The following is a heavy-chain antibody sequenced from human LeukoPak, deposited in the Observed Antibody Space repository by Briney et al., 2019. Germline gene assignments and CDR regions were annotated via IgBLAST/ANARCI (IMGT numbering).Heavy chain of an antibody. D-gene: IGHD5-18*01. Sequence: GASVKVSCKASGGTFISYAISWVRQAPGQGLEWMGGIIPIFGTANYAQKFQGRVTITADKSTSTAYMELSSLRSEDTAVYYCARVKVGYSYGYYYYGMDVWGQGTTVTVSS. J-gene: IGHJ6*02. CDR2: IIPIFGTA. CDR1: GGTFISYA. V-gene: IGHV1-69*06. CDR3: ARVKVGYSYGYYYYGMDV.